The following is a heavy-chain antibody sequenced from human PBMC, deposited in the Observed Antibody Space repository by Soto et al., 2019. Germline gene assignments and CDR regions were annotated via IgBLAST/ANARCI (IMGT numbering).Heavy chain of an antibody. D-gene: IGHD3-9*01. Sequence: ASVKVSCKASGYTFTGYYMHWVRQAPGQGLEWTGWINPNSGGTNYAQKFQGRVTMTRDTSISTAYMELSRLRSDDTAVYYCARDLQESYYDILTGDYWGQGTLVTVSS. CDR3: ARDLQESYYDILTGDY. V-gene: IGHV1-2*02. CDR1: GYTFTGYY. J-gene: IGHJ4*02. CDR2: INPNSGGT.